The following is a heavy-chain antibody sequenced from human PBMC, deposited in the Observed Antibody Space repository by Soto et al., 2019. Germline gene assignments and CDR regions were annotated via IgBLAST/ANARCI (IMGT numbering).Heavy chain of an antibody. CDR3: ARRENFYDSSGSFDS. Sequence: ASVKVSCKASGGTFSSYAINWVRQAPGQGLEWMGWISPYNGNTNYAQKVQGRVTMTTDTSTSTAYMELRSLRSDDTALYYCARRENFYDSSGSFDSWGQGTLVTSPQ. CDR1: GGTFSSYA. CDR2: ISPYNGNT. V-gene: IGHV1-18*01. J-gene: IGHJ4*02. D-gene: IGHD3-22*01.